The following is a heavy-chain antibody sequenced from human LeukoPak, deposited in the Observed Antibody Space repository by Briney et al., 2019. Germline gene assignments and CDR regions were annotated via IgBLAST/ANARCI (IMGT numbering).Heavy chain of an antibody. Sequence: KPSETLSLTCTVSGGSISSSSYYWGWIRQPPGKGLEWIGSIYYSGSTYYNPSLKSRVTISVDTSKNQFSLKLSSVTAADTAVYYCARLVRWCQNYFDYWGQGTLVTVSS. CDR3: ARLVRWCQNYFDY. V-gene: IGHV4-39*01. CDR2: IYYSGST. J-gene: IGHJ4*02. CDR1: GGSISSSSYY. D-gene: IGHD2-21*01.